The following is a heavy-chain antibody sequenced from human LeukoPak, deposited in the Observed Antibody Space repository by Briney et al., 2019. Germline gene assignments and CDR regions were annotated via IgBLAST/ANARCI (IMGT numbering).Heavy chain of an antibody. J-gene: IGHJ4*02. CDR2: INPSGGST. Sequence: ASVKVSCKASGYTFTSYYMHWVRRAPGQGLEWMGIINPSGGSTSYAQKFQGRVTMTRDTSTSTVYMELSSLRSEDTAVYYCASLSHDYGGNDAHDYWGQGTLVTVSS. CDR1: GYTFTSYY. D-gene: IGHD4-23*01. V-gene: IGHV1-46*01. CDR3: ASLSHDYGGNDAHDY.